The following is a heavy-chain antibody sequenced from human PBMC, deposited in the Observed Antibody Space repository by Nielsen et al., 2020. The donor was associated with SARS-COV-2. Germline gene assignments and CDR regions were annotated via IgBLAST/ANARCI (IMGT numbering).Heavy chain of an antibody. V-gene: IGHV1-3*01. CDR3: ARDLVVGATTWYYMDV. CDR2: INAGNGNT. J-gene: IGHJ6*03. Sequence: ASVKVSCKASVYTFTSYAMHWVRQAPGQRLEWMGWINAGNGNTKYSQKFQGRVTITRDTSASTAYMELSSLRSEDTAVYYCARDLVVGATTWYYMDVWGKGTTVTVSS. CDR1: VYTFTSYA. D-gene: IGHD1-26*01.